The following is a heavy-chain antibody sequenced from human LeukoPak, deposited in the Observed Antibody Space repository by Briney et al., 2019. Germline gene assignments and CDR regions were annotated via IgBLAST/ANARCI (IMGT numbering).Heavy chain of an antibody. J-gene: IGHJ4*02. CDR3: AKAEKIGSSRPFDY. D-gene: IGHD6-19*01. Sequence: PGGSLRLSCAASGFTFSSYAMSWVRQAPGKGLQWVSDISGSGGNTYYADSVKGRFTISRDNSMNTMFPQMNSLRAEDTAVYYCAKAEKIGSSRPFDYWGQGSLLTVSS. CDR2: ISGSGGNT. CDR1: GFTFSSYA. V-gene: IGHV3-23*01.